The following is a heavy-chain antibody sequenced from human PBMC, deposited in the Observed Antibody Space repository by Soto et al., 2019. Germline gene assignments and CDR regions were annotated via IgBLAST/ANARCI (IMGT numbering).Heavy chain of an antibody. CDR2: MNPNSGNT. V-gene: IGHV1-8*01. CDR3: ARYPYTSYCSDGSCSYDAFDI. CDR1: GYSFTSYD. J-gene: IGHJ3*02. D-gene: IGHD2-15*01. Sequence: QVQMVQSGAEVKKPGASVKVSCRASGYSFTSYDVNWVRQATGQGLEWMGWMNPNSGNTAFAQKFKGRGTMTRDTPISTAYMELSGLRSEDTAVYYCARYPYTSYCSDGSCSYDAFDIWGQGTVVTVSS.